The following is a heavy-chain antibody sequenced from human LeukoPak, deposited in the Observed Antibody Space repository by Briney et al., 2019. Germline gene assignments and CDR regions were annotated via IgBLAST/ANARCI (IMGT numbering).Heavy chain of an antibody. V-gene: IGHV3-30*03. CDR2: ISYDGSNK. CDR1: GFAFSTYD. Sequence: GGSLRLSCAASGFAFSTYDMHWVRQTPGKGLEWVAVISYDGSNKYYADSVKGRFTISRDNSKNTLYLQMNSLRAEDTAVYYCARGRRTEVDYWGQGTLVTVSS. J-gene: IGHJ4*02. CDR3: ARGRRTEVDY. D-gene: IGHD1-1*01.